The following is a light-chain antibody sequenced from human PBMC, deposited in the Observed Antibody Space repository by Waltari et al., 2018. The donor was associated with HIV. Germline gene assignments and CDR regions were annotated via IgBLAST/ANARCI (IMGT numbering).Light chain of an antibody. V-gene: IGLV1-51*01. Sequence: QSVLTQPPSVSAAPGQKVTIPCSVSSNFGNNIVSWYQHLPGAAPKLLIYDNNNRPSGISDRFSGSKSGTSATLGITGLQTGDEADYYCGTWDPRLGSAVFGGGTKLTVL. J-gene: IGLJ3*02. CDR2: DNN. CDR3: GTWDPRLGSAV. CDR1: SSNFGNNI.